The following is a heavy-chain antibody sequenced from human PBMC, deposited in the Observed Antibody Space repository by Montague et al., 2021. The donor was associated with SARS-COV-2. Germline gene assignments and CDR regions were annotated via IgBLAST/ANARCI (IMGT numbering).Heavy chain of an antibody. CDR2: TYYSGST. Sequence: SETLSLTCTVSGGSISSSSYYWGWIRQPPGKGLEWIGGTYYSGSTYYNPSLKSRVTISVDTSKNQFSLKLSSVTAADTAVYYCARGVTMIVVVMRYNWFDPWGQGTLVTVSS. D-gene: IGHD3-22*01. CDR1: GGSISSSSYY. V-gene: IGHV4-39*01. J-gene: IGHJ5*02. CDR3: ARGVTMIVVVMRYNWFDP.